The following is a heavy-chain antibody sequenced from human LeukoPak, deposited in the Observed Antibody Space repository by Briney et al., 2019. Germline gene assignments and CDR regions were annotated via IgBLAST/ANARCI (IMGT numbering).Heavy chain of an antibody. Sequence: ASVKVSCKASGSFTGEYVHWVRQAPGQGLDWLGWINPDTGGTNFAQKFQGRVTMAGDTSISTAYMELSRLTSDDTAVYYCARSPYDSGSYVSAPWGQGTQVTVSS. CDR2: INPDTGGT. D-gene: IGHD3-10*01. CDR3: ARSPYDSGSYVSAP. V-gene: IGHV1-2*02. J-gene: IGHJ5*02. CDR1: GSFTGEY.